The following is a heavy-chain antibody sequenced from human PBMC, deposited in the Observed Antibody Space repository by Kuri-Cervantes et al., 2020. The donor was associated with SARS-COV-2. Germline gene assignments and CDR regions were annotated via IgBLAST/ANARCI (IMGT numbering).Heavy chain of an antibody. CDR3: ARHVVSGWSGYFDY. V-gene: IGHV4-39*01. CDR1: GGSISSTSYY. Sequence: GSLRLSCTVSGGSISSTSYYWGWVRQPPGKGLEWMGSIYYSGSTYYNPSLKSRVTISVDTSKNQFSLKLSSVTAADTAVYYCARHVVSGWSGYFDYWGQGTLVTVSS. D-gene: IGHD3-3*01. J-gene: IGHJ4*02. CDR2: IYYSGST.